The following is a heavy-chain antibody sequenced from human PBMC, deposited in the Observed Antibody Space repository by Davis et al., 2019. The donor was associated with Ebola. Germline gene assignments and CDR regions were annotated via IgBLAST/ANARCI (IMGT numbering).Heavy chain of an antibody. CDR1: GFTFSSYS. CDR3: ARDSRGAWYSSSWDYYYGMDV. CDR2: ISSSSSYI. Sequence: GESLKISCAASGFTFSSYSMNWVRQAPGKGLEWVSSISSSSSYIYYADSVKGRFTISRDNAKNSLYLQMNSLRAEDTAVYYCARDSRGAWYSSSWDYYYGMDVWGQGTTVTVSS. V-gene: IGHV3-21*01. D-gene: IGHD6-13*01. J-gene: IGHJ6*02.